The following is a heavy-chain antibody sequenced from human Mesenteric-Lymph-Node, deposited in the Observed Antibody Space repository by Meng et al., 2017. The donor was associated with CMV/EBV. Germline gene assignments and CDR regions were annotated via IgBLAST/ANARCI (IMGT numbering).Heavy chain of an antibody. CDR2: VFHGGST. D-gene: IGHD3-10*01. J-gene: IGHJ4*02. V-gene: IGHV4-4*02. CDR3: ARVFGPYYASGSQPFYFDY. Sequence: VRPPPGPGLEWMGDVFHGGSTNYDPSLKSPVTISVDTSTSQFSLKLTSVKAADTAVYYCARVFGPYYASGSQPFYFDYWGQGTLVTVSS.